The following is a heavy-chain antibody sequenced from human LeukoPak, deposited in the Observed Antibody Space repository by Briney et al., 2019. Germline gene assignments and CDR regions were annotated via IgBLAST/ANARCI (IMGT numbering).Heavy chain of an antibody. J-gene: IGHJ5*02. CDR3: ARIVVVAATLSWFDP. CDR2: IYYSGST. V-gene: IGHV4-59*01. Sequence: PSETLSLTCTVSGGSISSYYWSWIRQPPGKGLEWIGYIYYSGSTNYNPSLKSRVTISVDTSKNQFSLKLSSVTATDTAVYYCARIVVVAATLSWFDPWGQGTLVTVSS. D-gene: IGHD2-15*01. CDR1: GGSISSYY.